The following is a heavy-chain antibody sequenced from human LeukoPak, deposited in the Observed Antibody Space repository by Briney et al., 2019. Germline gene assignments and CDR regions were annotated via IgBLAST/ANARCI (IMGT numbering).Heavy chain of an antibody. CDR2: ISGSGGTT. V-gene: IGHV3-23*01. CDR1: GFTFNTYA. CDR3: AKYSRPPSIDY. D-gene: IGHD6-13*01. J-gene: IGHJ4*02. Sequence: GGSLRLSCAASGFTFNTYAMSWVRQAPGKGLEWVSAISGSGGTTYYADSVKGRFTISRDNSKNTLYLQMNSLRAEDTAVYYCAKYSRPPSIDYWGQGTLVTVSS.